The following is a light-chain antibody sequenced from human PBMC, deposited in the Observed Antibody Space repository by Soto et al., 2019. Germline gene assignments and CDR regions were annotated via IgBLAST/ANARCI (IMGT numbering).Light chain of an antibody. CDR2: DAS. CDR3: QQRSNWPPVIT. V-gene: IGKV3-11*01. Sequence: EIVLTQSPATLSLSPGERATLSCRAGQSVSSYLAWYQQKPGQAPRLLIYDASNRATGIPARFSGSGSGTDFTLTISSLEPEDFAVYYCQQRSNWPPVITFGQGTRLEIK. CDR1: QSVSSY. J-gene: IGKJ5*01.